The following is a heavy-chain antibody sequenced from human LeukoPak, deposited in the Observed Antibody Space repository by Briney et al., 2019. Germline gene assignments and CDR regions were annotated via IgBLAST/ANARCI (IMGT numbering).Heavy chain of an antibody. Sequence: GGSLRLSCAASGFTFDDYGMSWVRQAPGKGLEWVSGINWNGGSKGYADSVKGRFTISRDNAKNSLYLQMNSLRAEDTALYYCARDGGYYYDSSGYSVFDYWGQGTLVTVSS. CDR2: INWNGGSK. V-gene: IGHV3-20*04. D-gene: IGHD3-22*01. CDR3: ARDGGYYYDSSGYSVFDY. CDR1: GFTFDDYG. J-gene: IGHJ4*02.